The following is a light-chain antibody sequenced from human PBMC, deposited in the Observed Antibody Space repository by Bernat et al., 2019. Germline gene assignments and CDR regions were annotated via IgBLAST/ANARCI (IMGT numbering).Light chain of an antibody. J-gene: IGLJ2*01. Sequence: SYELTQPLSVSVSPGQTASITCSGDKLGDKYACWYQQKPGQSPVLVIYQDSKRPSGIPERFSGSNSGNTATLTISGTQAMDEADCYCQAWDSSTVVFGGGTKLTVL. V-gene: IGLV3-1*01. CDR1: KLGDKY. CDR2: QDS. CDR3: QAWDSSTVV.